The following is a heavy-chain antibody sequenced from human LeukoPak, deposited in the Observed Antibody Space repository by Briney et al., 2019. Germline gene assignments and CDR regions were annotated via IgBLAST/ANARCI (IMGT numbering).Heavy chain of an antibody. Sequence: ASVKVSCKASGGTFSSYAISWVRQAPGQGLEWMGGIIPIFGTANYAQKFQGRVTITADESTSTAYMELSRLRSDDTAVYYCARDMGPVVVVPAAILGRAFDIWGQGIMVTVSS. CDR1: GGTFSSYA. CDR2: IIPIFGTA. J-gene: IGHJ3*02. V-gene: IGHV1-69*13. CDR3: ARDMGPVVVVPAAILGRAFDI. D-gene: IGHD2-2*02.